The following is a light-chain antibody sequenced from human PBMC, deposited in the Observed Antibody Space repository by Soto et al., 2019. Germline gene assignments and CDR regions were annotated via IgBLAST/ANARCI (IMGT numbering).Light chain of an antibody. CDR1: HDFDNF. Sequence: DIQMIQSPSSLSASIGDRVTITCQASHDFDNFLNWYQQKPGKAPKLLIYDAFNLETGVPSRFSGSGSGTDFTSTINRMQPEDIATYYCQHYDFVLRRSFCQWTKVEIK. CDR2: DAF. J-gene: IGKJ1*01. V-gene: IGKV1-33*01. CDR3: QHYDFVLRRS.